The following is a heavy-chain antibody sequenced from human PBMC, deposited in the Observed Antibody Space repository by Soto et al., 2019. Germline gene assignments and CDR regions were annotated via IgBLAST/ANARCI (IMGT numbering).Heavy chain of an antibody. CDR2: IYMRGST. CDR1: GFIVSSKY. CDR3: ARDSLPGTRTWADH. D-gene: IGHD1-26*01. J-gene: IGHJ4*02. V-gene: IGHV3-66*01. Sequence: EVQLVESGGGLVQPGESLRLSCAASGFIVSSKYMSWVRQAPGKGLEWVSIIYMRGSTFYADSVKGRFTISRDTSKNTLYLQMDHLTVQDTAMYYCARDSLPGTRTWADHWGQGTLVTVSS.